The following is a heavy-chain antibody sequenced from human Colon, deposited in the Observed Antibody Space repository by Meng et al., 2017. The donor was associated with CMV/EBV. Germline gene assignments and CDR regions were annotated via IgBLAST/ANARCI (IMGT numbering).Heavy chain of an antibody. CDR3: ARGGDFWSGYMGVDY. CDR2: ISSSSNYI. D-gene: IGHD3-3*01. V-gene: IGHV3-21*01. CDR1: GFTFSSYS. Sequence: GESLKISCAASGFTFSSYSMNWVRQAPGKGLEWVSSISSSSNYIYYADSVKGRFTISRDNAKNSLYLQMSSLRAEDTAVYYCARGGDFWSGYMGVDYWGQGTLVTVSS. J-gene: IGHJ4*02.